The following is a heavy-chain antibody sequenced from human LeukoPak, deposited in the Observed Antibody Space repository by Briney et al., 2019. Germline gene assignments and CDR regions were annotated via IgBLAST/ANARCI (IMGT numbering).Heavy chain of an antibody. V-gene: IGHV3-7*03. CDR2: IKQDGSEK. D-gene: IGHD4-17*01. J-gene: IGHJ6*04. Sequence: GGSLRPSCAASGFTFSSYWMSWVRQAPGKGLEWVANIKQDGSEKYYVDSVKGRFTISRDNDKNSLYLQMNSLRDEDTAVYYCARGDYGDYYGMDVWGKGTTVTVTS. CDR1: GFTFSSYW. CDR3: ARGDYGDYYGMDV.